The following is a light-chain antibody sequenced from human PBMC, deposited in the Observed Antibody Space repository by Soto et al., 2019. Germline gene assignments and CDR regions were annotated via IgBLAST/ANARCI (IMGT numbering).Light chain of an antibody. J-gene: IGLJ1*01. V-gene: IGLV2-18*02. CDR1: RRDVGSYYR. CDR3: SSYTSSSTYV. Sequence: SLLAPPPPVSGASWQSVTLSCTGTRRDVGSYYRVSWFQQPPGTFLKLMIYEVNNRPSGVPYRFSGSKSCNTVSLTISGLQAEDEADYYCSSYTSSSTYVFGTGTKVTVL. CDR2: EVN.